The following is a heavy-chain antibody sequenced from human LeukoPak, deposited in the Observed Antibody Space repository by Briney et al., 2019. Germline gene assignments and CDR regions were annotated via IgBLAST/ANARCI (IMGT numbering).Heavy chain of an antibody. V-gene: IGHV3-33*08. CDR2: IWDDGGTK. Sequence: GGSLRLSCAASGFTFSSYWMNWARQAPGKGLEWVAVIWDDGGTKYYSDSVKGRFTISRDNSKSTLYLEMNSLRVEDTAVYYCAREGLTGSTNWFDSWGQGTLATVSS. J-gene: IGHJ5*01. CDR1: GFTFSSYW. D-gene: IGHD1-7*01. CDR3: AREGLTGSTNWFDS.